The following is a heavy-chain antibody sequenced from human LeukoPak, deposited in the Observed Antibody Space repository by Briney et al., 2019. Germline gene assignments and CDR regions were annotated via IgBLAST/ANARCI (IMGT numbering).Heavy chain of an antibody. J-gene: IGHJ4*02. CDR1: GGSFSGYY. V-gene: IGHV4-34*01. Sequence: SETLSLTCAVYGGSFSGYYWSWIRQPPGKGLEWIGEINHSGSTNYNPSLKSRVTISVDTSKNQFSLKLSSVTAADTAVYYCARARRYSYGSLCFAYWGQGTLVTVSS. CDR2: INHSGST. D-gene: IGHD5-18*01. CDR3: ARARRYSYGSLCFAY.